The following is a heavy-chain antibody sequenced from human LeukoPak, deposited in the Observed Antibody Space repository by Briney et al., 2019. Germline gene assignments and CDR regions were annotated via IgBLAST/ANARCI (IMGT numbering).Heavy chain of an antibody. D-gene: IGHD3-22*01. Sequence: PGGSLRLSCAASGFTFSDYYMSWIRQAPGKGLEWVSYISSSGSTKYYADSVKGRFTISRDNSKNSLYLQMHSLRAEDTAVYYCARESYYYDSSGYYVYYFDYWGQGTLVTVSS. V-gene: IGHV3-11*01. CDR2: ISSSGSTK. CDR3: ARESYYYDSSGYYVYYFDY. CDR1: GFTFSDYY. J-gene: IGHJ4*02.